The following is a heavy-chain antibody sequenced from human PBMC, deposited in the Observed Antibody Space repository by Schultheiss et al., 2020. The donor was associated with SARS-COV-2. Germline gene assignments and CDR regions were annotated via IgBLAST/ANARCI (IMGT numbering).Heavy chain of an antibody. V-gene: IGHV4-34*01. CDR2: INHSGST. J-gene: IGHJ6*02. Sequence: SETLSLTCAVSGGPFSSYYWSWIRQPPGKGLEWIGEINHSGSTNYNPSLKSRVTISVDKYKNQFALKLSPVTAAETSVYYCARDGRKDIVVVPAAPRPYYYYYYGMDVWGQGTTVTVSS. CDR1: GGPFSSYY. D-gene: IGHD2-2*01. CDR3: ARDGRKDIVVVPAAPRPYYYYYYGMDV.